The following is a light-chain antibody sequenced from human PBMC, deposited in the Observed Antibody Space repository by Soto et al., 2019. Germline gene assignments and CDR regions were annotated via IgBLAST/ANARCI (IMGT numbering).Light chain of an antibody. J-gene: IGKJ1*01. V-gene: IGKV1-39*01. Sequence: DVPMSLPPSSLSASVADRVTITCPASQSISSYLNWYQQKPGKAHKLLIYAASSLQSGVPSRFSGSGSGTDFTLTISSLQPEDGVTYCCKVRDCLPLTFGQGTKV. CDR3: KVRDCLPLT. CDR1: QSISSY. CDR2: AAS.